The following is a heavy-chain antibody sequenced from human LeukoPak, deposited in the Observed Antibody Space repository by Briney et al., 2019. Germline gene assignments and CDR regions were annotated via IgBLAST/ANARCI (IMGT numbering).Heavy chain of an antibody. V-gene: IGHV3-53*01. Sequence: GGSLRLSCAASGFAVSGNYMSWVRQAPGKGLEWVSVIYSDGRTYYADSVKGRFTISRDISKNTLFLQMTSLRAEDTAVYYCAKLKGWYGEGYFDYWAQGTLVTVSS. CDR1: GFAVSGNY. J-gene: IGHJ4*02. CDR2: IYSDGRT. CDR3: AKLKGWYGEGYFDY. D-gene: IGHD3-10*01.